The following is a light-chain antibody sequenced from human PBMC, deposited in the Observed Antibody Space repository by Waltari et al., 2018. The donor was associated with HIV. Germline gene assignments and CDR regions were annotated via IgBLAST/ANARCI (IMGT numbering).Light chain of an antibody. CDR2: WAS. CDR3: QQYYSTPYS. CDR1: QSVLYSSNNNNY. J-gene: IGKJ2*03. Sequence: DIVMTQSPDSLAVSLGERATINCKSSQSVLYSSNNNNYLAWYQQKPGQPPKLLIYWASTRESGVPERCSGSGSGTDFTLTISSMQAEDVAVYYCQQYYSTPYSFGQGTKLEIK. V-gene: IGKV4-1*01.